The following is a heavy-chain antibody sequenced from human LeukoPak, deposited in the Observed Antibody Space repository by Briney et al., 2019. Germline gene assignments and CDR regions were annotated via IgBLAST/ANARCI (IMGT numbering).Heavy chain of an antibody. Sequence: GASVKVSCKASGYTFTSYYMHWVRQAPGQGLEWMGIINPSGGSTSYARKFQGRVTMTRDMSTSTVYMELSSLRSEDTAVYYCARTYSGYDRYFDYWGQGTLVTVSS. CDR2: INPSGGST. CDR1: GYTFTSYY. D-gene: IGHD5-12*01. J-gene: IGHJ4*02. V-gene: IGHV1-46*01. CDR3: ARTYSGYDRYFDY.